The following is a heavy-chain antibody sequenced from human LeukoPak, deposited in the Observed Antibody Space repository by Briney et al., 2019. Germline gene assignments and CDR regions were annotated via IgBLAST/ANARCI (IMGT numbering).Heavy chain of an antibody. CDR2: INTYIGNT. CDR3: ARDRDGYNFFDY. Sequence: RASVKVSCKASGYTFTSHGISWVRQAPGQGLEWMGWINTYIGNTNYAQKFQGRVTVTTDTSTSTAYMELRSLGSDDTAVYYCARDRDGYNFFDYWGQGTLVTVSS. J-gene: IGHJ4*02. V-gene: IGHV1-18*01. D-gene: IGHD5-24*01. CDR1: GYTFTSHG.